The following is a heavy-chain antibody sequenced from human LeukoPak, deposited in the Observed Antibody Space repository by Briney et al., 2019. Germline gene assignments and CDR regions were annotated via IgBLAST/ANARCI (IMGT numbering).Heavy chain of an antibody. CDR3: TRRPDRIYYYDSSGVFDI. CDR1: GFTFSDYY. J-gene: IGHJ3*02. V-gene: IGHV3-49*03. D-gene: IGHD3-22*01. Sequence: GGSVRLSCAASGFTFSDYYMSWIRQAPGKGLEWVGFIRSKAYGGTTEYAASVKGRFTISRDDSKSIAYLQMNSLKTEDTAVYYCTRRPDRIYYYDSSGVFDIWGQGTMVTVSS. CDR2: IRSKAYGGTT.